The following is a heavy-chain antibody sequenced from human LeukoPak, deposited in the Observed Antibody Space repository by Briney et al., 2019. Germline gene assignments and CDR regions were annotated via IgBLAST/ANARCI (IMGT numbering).Heavy chain of an antibody. CDR1: GFTFNDYW. V-gene: IGHV3-7*01. D-gene: IGHD5/OR15-5a*01. J-gene: IGHJ6*02. CDR3: ARGVSVSGMDV. CDR2: IKRDGREK. Sequence: PGGSLRLYCSASGFTFNDYWMSWVRPAPGKGREGVANIKRDGREKYYVDSVKGRFTISRDNPKKSVYLQMNSLRAEDTAIYYCARGVSVSGMDVWGQGTTVIVSS.